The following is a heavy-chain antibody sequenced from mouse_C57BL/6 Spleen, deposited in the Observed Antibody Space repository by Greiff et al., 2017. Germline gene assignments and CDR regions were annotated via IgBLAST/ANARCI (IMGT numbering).Heavy chain of an antibody. CDR1: GYSITSGYY. V-gene: IGHV3-6*01. Sequence: EVQLVESGPGLVKPSQSLSLTCSVTGYSITSGYYWKWIRQFPGNKLKWMGYISYDGSNNYNPSLKNRISITHDTSKNQFFLKLNAVTTEDTATYYCPIPLMDYWGQGTSVTVSS. J-gene: IGHJ4*01. D-gene: IGHD5-1-1*01. CDR2: ISYDGSN. CDR3: PIPLMDY.